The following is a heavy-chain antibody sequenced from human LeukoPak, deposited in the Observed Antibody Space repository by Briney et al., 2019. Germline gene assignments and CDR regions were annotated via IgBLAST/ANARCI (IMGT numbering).Heavy chain of an antibody. D-gene: IGHD3-3*01. CDR2: ISSSSSTI. Sequence: GGSLRLSCAASGLTFSSYSMNWVRQAPGKGLEWVSYISSSSSTIYYADSVKGRFTISRDNAKNSLYLQMNSLRAEDTAVYYCARAPPRITIFGVVIADHYYYYMDVWGKGTTVTVSS. CDR3: ARAPPRITIFGVVIADHYYYYMDV. CDR1: GLTFSSYS. J-gene: IGHJ6*03. V-gene: IGHV3-48*01.